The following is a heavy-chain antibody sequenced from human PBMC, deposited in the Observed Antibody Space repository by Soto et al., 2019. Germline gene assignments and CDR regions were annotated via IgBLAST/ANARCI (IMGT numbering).Heavy chain of an antibody. V-gene: IGHV4-30-4*01. J-gene: IGHJ4*02. CDR2: IYYSGST. D-gene: IGHD3-10*01. CDR3: AREGFRPYGSGTFDY. Sequence: SETLSLTCTVSGGSISSGDYYWSWIRQPPGKGLEWIGYIYYSGSTYYNPSLKSRVTISVDTSKNQFSLKLSAVTAADPSVYYCAREGFRPYGSGTFDYWGQGTLVTVSS. CDR1: GGSISSGDYY.